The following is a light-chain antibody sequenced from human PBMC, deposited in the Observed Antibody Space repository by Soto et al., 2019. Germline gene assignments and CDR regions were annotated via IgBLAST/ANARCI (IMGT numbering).Light chain of an antibody. CDR1: SSDVGSYNL. J-gene: IGLJ1*01. CDR2: EGS. V-gene: IGLV2-23*03. Sequence: QSALTQPASVSGSPGQSITISCTGTSSDVGSYNLVSWYQQHPGKAPKLMIYEGSKRPSGVSNRFSGYKSGNTASLTISGLQAEDEADYYCCSYAGSSTFGFGTGTKVTVL. CDR3: CSYAGSSTFG.